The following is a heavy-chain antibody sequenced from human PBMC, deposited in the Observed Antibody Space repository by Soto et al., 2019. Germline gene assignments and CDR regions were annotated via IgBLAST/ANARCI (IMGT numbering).Heavy chain of an antibody. V-gene: IGHV3-30-3*01. Sequence: GGSLRLSCAASGFTFSSYAMHWVRQAPGKGLEWVAVISYDGSNKYYADSVKGRFTISRDNSKNTLYLQMNSLRAEDTAVYYCARDTYYYGSGSYGYYYYYGMDVWGQGTTVTVSS. CDR3: ARDTYYYGSGSYGYYYYYGMDV. CDR1: GFTFSSYA. CDR2: ISYDGSNK. J-gene: IGHJ6*02. D-gene: IGHD3-10*01.